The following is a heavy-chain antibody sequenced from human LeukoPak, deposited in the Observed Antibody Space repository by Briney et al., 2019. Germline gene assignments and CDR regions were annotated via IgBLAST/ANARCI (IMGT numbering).Heavy chain of an antibody. CDR2: INPSGGST. J-gene: IGHJ4*02. CDR1: GYTFNANY. V-gene: IGHV1-46*02. D-gene: IGHD1-26*01. Sequence: ASVKVSCKASGYTFNANYMHWVRQAPGQGLEWMGIINPSGGSTSYAQKFQGRVTMTRDTSTSTVYMELSSLRSEDTAVYYCARDVGARGIVGATPDYWGQGTLVTVSS. CDR3: ARDVGARGIVGATPDY.